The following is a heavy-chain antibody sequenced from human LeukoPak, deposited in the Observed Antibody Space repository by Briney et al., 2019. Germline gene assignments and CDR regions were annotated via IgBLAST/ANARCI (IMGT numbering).Heavy chain of an antibody. V-gene: IGHV3-48*02. J-gene: IGHJ4*02. Sequence: GGSLRLSCAASGFTFRAYSMNWVRQAPGKGPEWVSHISSSSSTIYYADSVKGRFTISRDNAKNSLYLQMNSLRDEDTAVYYCARGKFGGNYYFDFWGQGTLVTVSS. CDR2: ISSSSSTI. CDR3: ARGKFGGNYYFDF. CDR1: GFTFRAYS. D-gene: IGHD4-23*01.